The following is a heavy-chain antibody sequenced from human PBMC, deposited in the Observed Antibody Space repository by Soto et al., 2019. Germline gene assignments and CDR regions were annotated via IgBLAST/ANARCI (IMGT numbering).Heavy chain of an antibody. V-gene: IGHV3-33*06. Sequence: QVQLVESGGGVVQPGRSLRLSCAASGFTFSSYGMHWVRQAPGKGLEWVAVIWYDGSNKYYADSVKGRFTISRDNSKNTLYLQMNSLRAEDTAVYYCAKPPTTVTTEDYFDYWGQGTLVTLSS. D-gene: IGHD4-17*01. J-gene: IGHJ4*02. CDR3: AKPPTTVTTEDYFDY. CDR2: IWYDGSNK. CDR1: GFTFSSYG.